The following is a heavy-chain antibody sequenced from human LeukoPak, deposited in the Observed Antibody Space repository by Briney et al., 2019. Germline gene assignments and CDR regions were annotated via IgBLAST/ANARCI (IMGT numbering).Heavy chain of an antibody. CDR2: ISGSGGST. D-gene: IGHD6-19*01. CDR1: GFTFSSYA. CDR3: AKDRGSDWKTFDY. J-gene: IGHJ4*02. V-gene: IGHV3-23*01. Sequence: GGSLRLSCAASGFTFSSYAMSWVRQAPGKGLEWVSVISGSGGSTYYADSVKGRFTISRGNSKNTLYLQMNSLRAEDTAVYYCAKDRGSDWKTFDYWGQGTLVTVSS.